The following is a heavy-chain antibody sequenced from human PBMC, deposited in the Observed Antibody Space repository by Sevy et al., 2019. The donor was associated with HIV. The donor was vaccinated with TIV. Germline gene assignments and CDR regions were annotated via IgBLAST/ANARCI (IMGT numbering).Heavy chain of an antibody. CDR3: ARKLGYCSSTSCPLDY. CDR1: GFTFSSYS. CDR2: ISSSSSYI. J-gene: IGHJ4*02. Sequence: GGSLRLSCAASGFTFSSYSMNWVRQAPGKGLEWVSSISSSSSYIYYADSVKGRFTTSRDNAKNSLYLQMNSLRAEDTAVYYCARKLGYCSSTSCPLDYWGQGTLVTVSS. V-gene: IGHV3-21*01. D-gene: IGHD2-2*01.